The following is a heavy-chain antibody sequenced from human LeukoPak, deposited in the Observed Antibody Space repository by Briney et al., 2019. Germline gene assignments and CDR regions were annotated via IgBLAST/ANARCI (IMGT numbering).Heavy chain of an antibody. J-gene: IGHJ4*02. D-gene: IGHD3-22*01. CDR3: ARVGHDSSGFGFDY. CDR2: IKQDGNEK. V-gene: IGHV3-7*01. CDR1: EFTFSNYW. Sequence: GGFLRLSCAGSEFTFSNYWMSWVRQAPGKGLEWVANIKQDGNEKYYVDSVEGRFTISRDNSKNSLYLQMNSLRAEGTAVYYCARVGHDSSGFGFDYWGQGTLVTVSS.